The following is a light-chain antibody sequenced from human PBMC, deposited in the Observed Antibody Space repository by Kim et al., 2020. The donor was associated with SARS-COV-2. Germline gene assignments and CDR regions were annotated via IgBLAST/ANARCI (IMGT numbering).Light chain of an antibody. CDR3: QQSHTAPLLT. CDR1: QSISSY. V-gene: IGKV1-39*01. Sequence: DIQMTQSPSSLSASVGDRVTIACRASQSISSYLNWYQQKPGKAPKLLIYAASSLQSGVPSRFSGSGSGTDFTLTISSLQPEDFATYYCQQSHTAPLLTFDGGTKVDIK. J-gene: IGKJ4*01. CDR2: AAS.